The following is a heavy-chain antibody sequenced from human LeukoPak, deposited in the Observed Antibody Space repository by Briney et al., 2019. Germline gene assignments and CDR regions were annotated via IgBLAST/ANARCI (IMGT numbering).Heavy chain of an antibody. CDR1: GFTFSSYA. V-gene: IGHV3-30-3*02. CDR2: ISYDGSNK. J-gene: IGHJ3*02. CDR3: AKITDYSNPYDAFDI. D-gene: IGHD4-11*01. Sequence: GGSLRLSCAASGFTFSSYAMHWVRQAPGKGLEWVAVISYDGSNKYYADSVKGRFTISRDNSKNTLYLQMNSLRAEDTAVYYCAKITDYSNPYDAFDIWGQGTMVTVSS.